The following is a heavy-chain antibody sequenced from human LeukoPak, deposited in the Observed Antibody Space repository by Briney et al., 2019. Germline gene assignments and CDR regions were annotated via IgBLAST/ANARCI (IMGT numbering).Heavy chain of an antibody. D-gene: IGHD2-15*01. Sequence: PSETLSLTCTVSGGSISSHYWTWIRQSPVKGLEWIGDTPNRTTTNYKPSHKRQPTTSINTSKNQFSLKLSSVTAADTAVYYCGRDALVGYFSYYYMDVWGKGTTVTVSS. CDR2: TPNRTTT. V-gene: IGHV4-59*11. J-gene: IGHJ6*03. CDR1: GGSISSHY. CDR3: GRDALVGYFSYYYMDV.